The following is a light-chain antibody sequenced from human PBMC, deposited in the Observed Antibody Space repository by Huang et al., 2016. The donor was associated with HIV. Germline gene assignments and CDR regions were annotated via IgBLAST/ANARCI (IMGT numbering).Light chain of an antibody. Sequence: DIQMTQSPSSLSASVGDRVAITCRASQSISTFLNWYQQNPGKAPKLLINAASNLQSGVPSRFSGIGSETEFTLIISSRRPEDFATYYCQQGYVSPPTFGQGTRLEIK. CDR1: QSISTF. J-gene: IGKJ5*01. CDR2: AAS. CDR3: QQGYVSPPT. V-gene: IGKV1-39*01.